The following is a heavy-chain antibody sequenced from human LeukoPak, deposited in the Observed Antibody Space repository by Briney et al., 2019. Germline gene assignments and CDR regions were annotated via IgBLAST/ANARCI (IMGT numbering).Heavy chain of an antibody. CDR3: ATETYYDSSGPHFDY. J-gene: IGHJ4*02. V-gene: IGHV4-4*02. CDR2: IYHTGNT. CDR1: GGSIRSSNW. D-gene: IGHD3-22*01. Sequence: SGTLSLTSAVSGGSIRSSNWWSWVRQPPGKGLEWIGEIYHTGNTNYNPSLKSRVTISVDKSKNQFSLKLSSVTAADTAVYYCATETYYDSSGPHFDYWGQGTLVTVSS.